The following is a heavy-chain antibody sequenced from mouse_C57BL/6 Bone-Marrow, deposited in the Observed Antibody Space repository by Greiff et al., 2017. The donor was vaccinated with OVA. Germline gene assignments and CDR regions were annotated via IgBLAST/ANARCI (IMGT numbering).Heavy chain of an antibody. CDR1: GYTFTSYW. J-gene: IGHJ2*01. CDR3: ARERMVTTLDY. Sequence: QVQLQQPGAALVKPGASVKLSCKASGYTFTSYWMHCVKQRPGQGLEWIGMIHPNSGSTNYNEKFKSKATLTVDKSSSTAYMQLSSLTSEDSAVYYCARERMVTTLDYWGQGTTLTVSS. D-gene: IGHD2-3*01. V-gene: IGHV1-64*01. CDR2: IHPNSGST.